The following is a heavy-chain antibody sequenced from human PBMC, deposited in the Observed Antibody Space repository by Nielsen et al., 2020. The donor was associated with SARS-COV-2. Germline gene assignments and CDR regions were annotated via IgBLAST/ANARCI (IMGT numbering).Heavy chain of an antibody. D-gene: IGHD3-9*01. CDR3: ARLVATTLRYFDWVAYIDY. CDR1: GGSISSGDYY. V-gene: IGHV4-30-4*01. Sequence: SETLSLTCTVSGGSISSGDYYWSWIRQPPGKGLEWIGYIYYSGSTYYNPSLKSRVTISVDTSKNQFSLKLSSVTAADTAVYYCARLVATTLRYFDWVAYIDYWGQGTLVTVSS. CDR2: IYYSGST. J-gene: IGHJ4*02.